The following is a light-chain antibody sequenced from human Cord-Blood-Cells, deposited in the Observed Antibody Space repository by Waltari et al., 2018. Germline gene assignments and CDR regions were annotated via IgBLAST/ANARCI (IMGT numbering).Light chain of an antibody. CDR2: EGS. CDR1: SSDVGSYNL. CDR3: CSYAGSSTYV. J-gene: IGLJ1*01. V-gene: IGLV2-23*01. Sequence: QSALTQPASVSGSPGQSITISCTGTSSDVGSYNLVSWYQQHPGKAPKLMIYEGSKRPSGFLILFAGSKSGNTASLTISGLQAEDEADYYCCSYAGSSTYVFGTGTKVTVL.